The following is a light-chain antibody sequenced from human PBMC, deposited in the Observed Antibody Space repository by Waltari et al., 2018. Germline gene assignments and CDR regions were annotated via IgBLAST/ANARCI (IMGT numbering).Light chain of an antibody. V-gene: IGKV3-20*01. Sequence: EIVLTQSPGTLSLSPGERATLSCRASQSISSNYLAWYQQKPGQAPRLLIFGSSSRATGIPDRFSGSGSGTDFSLTSSRLEPEDFAVYYCQQYGASPGTFGQGTKVEIK. CDR2: GSS. CDR1: QSISSNY. J-gene: IGKJ1*01. CDR3: QQYGASPGT.